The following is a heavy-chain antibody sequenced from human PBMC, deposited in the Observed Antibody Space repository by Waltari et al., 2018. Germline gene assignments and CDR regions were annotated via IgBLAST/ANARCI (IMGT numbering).Heavy chain of an antibody. D-gene: IGHD5-12*01. J-gene: IGHJ4*02. CDR1: GFRFGDYW. CDR3: ARKAGSGYPYGPFYYDN. V-gene: IGHV3-74*01. CDR2: INVDVGYI. Sequence: EVHLAESGGGVVQPGGSLRLSCTGSGFRFGDYWLHWVRQAPGKGLEWVSRINVDVGYIGYGESVKRRFTISRDNAKNTVFLQLNSLRADDTAVYFCARKAGSGYPYGPFYYDNWGQGTLVTVSS.